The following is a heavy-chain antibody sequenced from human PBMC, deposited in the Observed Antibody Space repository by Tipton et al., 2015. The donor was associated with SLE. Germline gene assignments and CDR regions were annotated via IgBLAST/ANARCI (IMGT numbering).Heavy chain of an antibody. J-gene: IGHJ4*02. CDR3: VRENYDSSGHYLGFVL. V-gene: IGHV3-7*03. CDR1: GFSISAYY. CDR2: INRDGGDK. D-gene: IGHD3-22*01. Sequence: SLRLSCDASGFSISAYYMSWVRQAPGKGLEWVANINRDGGDKHYVDSVRGRFTITKDNANNLLYLHMNSLRADDTAAYHRVRENYDSSGHYLGFVLWGQGTLVTVSS.